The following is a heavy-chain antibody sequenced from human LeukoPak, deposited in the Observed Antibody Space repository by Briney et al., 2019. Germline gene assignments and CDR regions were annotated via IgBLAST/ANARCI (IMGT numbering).Heavy chain of an antibody. D-gene: IGHD6-6*01. Sequence: GRSLRLSCAASGFTFDDYAMHWARQAPGKGLEWVSGISWNSGSIGYADSVKGRFTISRDNAKNSLYLQRNSLRAEDTALYYCAKDRRQLASYIDYWGQGTLVTVSS. CDR1: GFTFDDYA. J-gene: IGHJ4*02. V-gene: IGHV3-9*01. CDR2: ISWNSGSI. CDR3: AKDRRQLASYIDY.